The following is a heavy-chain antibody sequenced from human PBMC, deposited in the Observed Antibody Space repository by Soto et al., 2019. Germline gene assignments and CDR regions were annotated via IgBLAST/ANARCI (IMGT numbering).Heavy chain of an antibody. J-gene: IGHJ5*02. V-gene: IGHV4-31*01. CDR2: IYYSGST. Sequence: SETLSLTCTVSGGSISSGGYYWSWIHQHPGKGLEWIGYIYYSGSTYYNPSLKNQVNISVDTSKNQFSLKLSYVTAADTAVNYCARDSFDSSGYWFDPWGQGTLVTVSS. D-gene: IGHD3-22*01. CDR3: ARDSFDSSGYWFDP. CDR1: GGSISSGGYY.